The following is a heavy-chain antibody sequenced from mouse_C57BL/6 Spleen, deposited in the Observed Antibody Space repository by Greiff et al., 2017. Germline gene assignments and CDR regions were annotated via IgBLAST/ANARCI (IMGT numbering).Heavy chain of an antibody. V-gene: IGHV1-61*01. CDR1: GYTFTSYW. D-gene: IGHD1-1*01. Sequence: VQLQQSGAELVRPGSSVKLSCKASGYTFTSYWMDWVKQRPGQGLEWIGNIYPSDSETHYNQKFKDKATLTVDKSSSTAYMQLSSLTSEDSAVYYCARRDYGSSQAWFAYWGQGTLVTVSA. CDR3: ARRDYGSSQAWFAY. CDR2: IYPSDSET. J-gene: IGHJ3*01.